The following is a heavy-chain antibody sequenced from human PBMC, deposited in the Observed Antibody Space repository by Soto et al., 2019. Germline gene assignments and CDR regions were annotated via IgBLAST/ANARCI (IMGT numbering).Heavy chain of an antibody. D-gene: IGHD4-4*01. CDR3: ARYLGMTTVTWFAP. V-gene: IGHV1-69*13. J-gene: IGHJ5*02. CDR2: IIPIFGTA. CDR1: GGTFSSYA. Sequence: SVKVSCKASGGTFSSYAISWVRQAPGQGLEWMGGIIPIFGTANYAQKFQGRVTITADESTSTAYMELSSLRSEDTAVYYCARYLGMTTVTWFAPWGQGTLVTVSS.